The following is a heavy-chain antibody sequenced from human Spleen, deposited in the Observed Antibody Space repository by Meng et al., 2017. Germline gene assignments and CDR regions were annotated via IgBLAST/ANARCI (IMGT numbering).Heavy chain of an antibody. J-gene: IGHJ4*02. CDR1: GFTFSSYS. CDR3: AIESSSRLGN. V-gene: IGHV3-21*06. D-gene: IGHD6-6*01. CDR2: ISSSSRYI. Sequence: GESLKISCAASGFTFSSYSMNWVRQAPGKGLEWVSFISSSSRYIYYAESVKGRFTISRDNAKNSLYLQMNSLRAEDTAVYYCAIESSSRLGNWGQGTLVTVSS.